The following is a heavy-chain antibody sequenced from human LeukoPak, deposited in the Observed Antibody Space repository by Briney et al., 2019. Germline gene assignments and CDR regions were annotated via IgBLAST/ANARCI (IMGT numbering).Heavy chain of an antibody. V-gene: IGHV3-23*01. CDR2: ISGSGGST. J-gene: IGHJ4*02. Sequence: GGSLRLSCAASGFTFSSYAMSWVCQAPGKGLEWVSAISGSGGSTYYADSVKGRFTISRDNSKSTLYLQMNSLRAEDTAVYYCAKGGARYSYGDFDYCGQGTLVTVSP. CDR1: GFTFSSYA. CDR3: AKGGARYSYGDFDY. D-gene: IGHD5-18*01.